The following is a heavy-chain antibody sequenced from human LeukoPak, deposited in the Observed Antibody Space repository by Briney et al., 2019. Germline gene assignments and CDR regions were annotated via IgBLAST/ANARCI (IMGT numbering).Heavy chain of an antibody. Sequence: PSETLSLTCTVSGGSISSGGYYWIWIRQHPGKGLECIIYIYYNWSPYYNPSLERRITIPVNTCKNQFSLKLSSVTAADTDVSYCESFVDTATAVFDYWGQGTLVTVSS. CDR2: IYYNWSP. D-gene: IGHD5-18*01. J-gene: IGHJ4*02. CDR1: GGSISSGGYY. V-gene: IGHV4-31*03. CDR3: ESFVDTATAVFDY.